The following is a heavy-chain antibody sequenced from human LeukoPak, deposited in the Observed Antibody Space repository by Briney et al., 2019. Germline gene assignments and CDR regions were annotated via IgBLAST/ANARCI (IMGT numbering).Heavy chain of an antibody. V-gene: IGHV4-34*01. Sequence: PSETLSLTCAVYIDSFSNYNWNWIRQTPAKGMEWIGEVNESGGTNISPSLRSRVILSVDTSKNQFSLKLISATVAGTAIYYCARGQGATVPQVGKNWFDPWGQGTRVTVSS. CDR2: VNESGGT. J-gene: IGHJ5*02. CDR1: IDSFSNYN. CDR3: ARGQGATVPQVGKNWFDP. D-gene: IGHD1-26*01.